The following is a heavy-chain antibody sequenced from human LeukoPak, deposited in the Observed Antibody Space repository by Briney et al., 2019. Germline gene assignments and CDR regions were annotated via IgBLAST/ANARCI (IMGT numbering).Heavy chain of an antibody. D-gene: IGHD3-10*01. Sequence: ASVKVSCKASGYTFTGYYMHWVRQAPGQGLEWMGWINPNSGGTNYAQKFQGRVTKTRDTSISTAYMELSRLRSDDTAVYYCARDRISGITMVRGVITNWFDPWGQGTLVTVSS. CDR1: GYTFTGYY. J-gene: IGHJ5*02. V-gene: IGHV1-2*02. CDR2: INPNSGGT. CDR3: ARDRISGITMVRGVITNWFDP.